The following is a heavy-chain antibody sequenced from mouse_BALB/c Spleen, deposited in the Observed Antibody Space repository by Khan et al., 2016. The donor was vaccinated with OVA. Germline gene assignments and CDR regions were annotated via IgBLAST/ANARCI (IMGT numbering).Heavy chain of an antibody. Sequence: QVRLQQSGPGLVAPSQSLSITCTVSGFSLSRYSVHWVRQPPGKGLEWLGIICIGGSADYNSPLQSRLSISKDNSKSQVFLPLNSLQTDDTAMYYCARNRDGGSYWYFDVWGAGTTVTVSS. V-gene: IGHV2-6-4*01. CDR2: ICIGGSA. J-gene: IGHJ1*01. CDR1: GFSLSRYS. CDR3: ARNRDGGSYWYFDV. D-gene: IGHD3-3*01.